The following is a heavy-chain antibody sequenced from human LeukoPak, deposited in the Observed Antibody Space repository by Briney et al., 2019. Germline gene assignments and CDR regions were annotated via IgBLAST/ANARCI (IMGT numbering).Heavy chain of an antibody. V-gene: IGHV3-11*01. CDR2: ISSSSSTI. CDR3: ANDHIVGPTTPNQLDY. CDR1: GFTFSDYH. Sequence: GWSLTLSCAASGFTFSDYHMSWIRQAPAKGLTWVSYISSSSSTIYYADSVKGRFTISRDNSKNTLYLQMNSLSAEATAVYYCANDHIVGPTTPNQLDYRGQGTLATVSS. J-gene: IGHJ4*02. D-gene: IGHD1-26*01.